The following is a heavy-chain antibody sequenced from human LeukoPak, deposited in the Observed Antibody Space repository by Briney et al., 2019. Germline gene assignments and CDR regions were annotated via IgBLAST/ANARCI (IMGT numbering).Heavy chain of an antibody. Sequence: PSETLPLTCTVSGGSISSYSWTWIRQPPGKGLEWIGSIYYSGSTNYNPSLKSRVTISVDTSKNQFSLKLSSVTAADTAVYYCVRDRVLGAFDIWSQGTMVTVSS. CDR3: VRDRVLGAFDI. D-gene: IGHD3-16*01. CDR1: GGSISSYS. CDR2: IYYSGST. V-gene: IGHV4-59*01. J-gene: IGHJ3*02.